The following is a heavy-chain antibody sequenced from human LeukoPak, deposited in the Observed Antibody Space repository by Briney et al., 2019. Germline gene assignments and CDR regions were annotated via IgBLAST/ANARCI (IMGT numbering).Heavy chain of an antibody. Sequence: PSGTLSLTCTVSGGSISSYYWSWIRQPPGKGLEWIGYIYYSGSTNYNPSLKSRVTISVDTFKNQFSLKLSSVTAADTAVYYCARAGYGDYYPFDYWGQGTLVTVSS. D-gene: IGHD3-22*01. CDR2: IYYSGST. CDR3: ARAGYGDYYPFDY. V-gene: IGHV4-59*01. J-gene: IGHJ4*02. CDR1: GGSISSYY.